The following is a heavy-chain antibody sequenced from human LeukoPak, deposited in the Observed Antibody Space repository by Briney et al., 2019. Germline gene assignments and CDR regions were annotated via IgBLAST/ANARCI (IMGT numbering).Heavy chain of an antibody. CDR3: ARVSTGPV. V-gene: IGHV3-21*01. Sequence: GGSLRVSCVVSGFIFSNFNMNWVRQAPGKGLEWVSSISSTGNCIHYADSVKGRFTISRDNAQKSLYLQMNSLRVKDSAVYYCARVSTGPVWGQGTLVTVSS. CDR1: GFIFSNFN. D-gene: IGHD1-1*01. CDR2: ISSTGNCI. J-gene: IGHJ4*02.